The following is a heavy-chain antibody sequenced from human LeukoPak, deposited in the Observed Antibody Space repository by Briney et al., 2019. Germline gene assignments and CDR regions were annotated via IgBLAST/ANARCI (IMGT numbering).Heavy chain of an antibody. CDR3: AKDLQWKLPRGDALDI. CDR1: LNTFIGYY. J-gene: IGHJ3*02. V-gene: IGHV1-2*02. D-gene: IGHD2-15*01. Sequence: GASVKVSCKTSLNTFIGYYMHGVRPAPGQGLEWMGWINPKSGGTDYAQKFLGRVSMSWDTSSSTVYMELNRLRSDDTAVYYCAKDLQWKLPRGDALDIWGQGTMVTVSS. CDR2: INPKSGGT.